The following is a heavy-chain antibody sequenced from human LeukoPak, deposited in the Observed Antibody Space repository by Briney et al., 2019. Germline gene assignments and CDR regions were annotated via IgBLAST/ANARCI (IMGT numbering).Heavy chain of an antibody. CDR2: ISYDGSNK. D-gene: IGHD6-13*01. Sequence: GGSLRLSCAVSGFTFSSYSMNWVRQAPGKGLEWVAIISYDGSNKYYADSVKGRFTISRDNPRNTMYLQMNSLRAEDTAVYYCARGSIATAGSSKGYMDVWGKGTTVTVSS. CDR3: ARGSIATAGSSKGYMDV. J-gene: IGHJ6*03. V-gene: IGHV3-30*19. CDR1: GFTFSSYS.